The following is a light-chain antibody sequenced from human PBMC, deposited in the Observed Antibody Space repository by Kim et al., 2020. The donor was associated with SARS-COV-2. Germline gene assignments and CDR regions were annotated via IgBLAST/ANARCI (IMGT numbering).Light chain of an antibody. V-gene: IGKV3-11*01. Sequence: LSPGERAPPSCRASQSVSSYLAWYQQKPGQAPRLLIYDASNRATGIPARVSGSGSGTDFTLTISSLEPEDFAVYYCQQRISWPLTFGGGTKVDIK. J-gene: IGKJ4*01. CDR3: QQRISWPLT. CDR2: DAS. CDR1: QSVSSY.